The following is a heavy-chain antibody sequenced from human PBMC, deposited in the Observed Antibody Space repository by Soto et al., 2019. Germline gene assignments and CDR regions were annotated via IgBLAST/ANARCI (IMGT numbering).Heavy chain of an antibody. D-gene: IGHD2-15*01. J-gene: IGHJ6*02. V-gene: IGHV1-69*01. CDR2: IIPIFGTA. Sequence: QVQLVQSGAEVKKPGSSVKVSCKASGGTFSSYAISWVRQAPGQGLEWMGGIIPIFGTANYAQKFQGRVTITADESTSTAYMELSSLRSEDTAVYYCVRTVVVAAPHPFSYGMDVWGQGTTVTVSS. CDR3: VRTVVVAAPHPFSYGMDV. CDR1: GGTFSSYA.